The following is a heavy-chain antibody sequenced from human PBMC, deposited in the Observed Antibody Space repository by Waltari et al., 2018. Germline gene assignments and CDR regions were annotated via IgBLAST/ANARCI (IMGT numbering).Heavy chain of an antibody. D-gene: IGHD5-12*01. CDR2: GHGSGKT. Sequence: GSAVRQSTGKGLECRGQGHGSGKTNYNPAFASRVSVSLHTPANQFSLTVTSATAADTAVYYCGRDRGRGLYLDSWGQGTLVTVSP. CDR3: GRDRGRGLYLDS. V-gene: IGHV4-4*02. J-gene: IGHJ4*02.